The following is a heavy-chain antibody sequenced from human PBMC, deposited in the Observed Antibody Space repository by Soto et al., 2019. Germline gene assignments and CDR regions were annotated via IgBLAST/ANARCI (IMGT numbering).Heavy chain of an antibody. CDR1: GFTFSVYT. CDR3: ARDNWFDP. V-gene: IGHV3-21*01. CDR2: IRSISSDI. J-gene: IGHJ5*02. Sequence: PGVSLRLSCAASGFTFSVYTMTWVRQAPGKGLEWVSSIRSISSDIYYADSVKGRFTISRDNAKNSLYLQITSLRAEDTAVYYCARDNWFDPWGQGTLVTVVS.